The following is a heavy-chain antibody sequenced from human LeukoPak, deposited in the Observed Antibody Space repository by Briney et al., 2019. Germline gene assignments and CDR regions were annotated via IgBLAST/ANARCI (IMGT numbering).Heavy chain of an antibody. J-gene: IGHJ5*02. D-gene: IGHD2-2*01. CDR1: GYTFTSYD. CDR3: ARALGNLGYCSGNSCPRFDP. CDR2: INPNSGGT. Sequence: GASVKVSCKASGYTFTSYDINWVRQATGQGLEWMGWINPNSGGTNYAQKFQGRVTMTRDTSINTAYMELSRLRSDDTAVYYCARALGNLGYCSGNSCPRFDPWGQGTLVTVSS. V-gene: IGHV1-2*02.